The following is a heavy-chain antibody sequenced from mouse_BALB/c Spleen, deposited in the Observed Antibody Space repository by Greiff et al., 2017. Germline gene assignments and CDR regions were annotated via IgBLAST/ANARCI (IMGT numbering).Heavy chain of an antibody. CDR3: TSSGFLDY. CDR1: GFNIKDYY. Sequence: EVQLQQSGAELVRSGASVKLSCTASGFNIKDYYMHWVKQRPEQGLEWIGWIDPENGDTEYAPKFQGKATMTADTSSNTAYLQLSSLTSEDTAVYYCTSSGFLDYWGQGTTLTVSS. CDR2: IDPENGDT. D-gene: IGHD3-1*01. V-gene: IGHV14-4*02. J-gene: IGHJ2*01.